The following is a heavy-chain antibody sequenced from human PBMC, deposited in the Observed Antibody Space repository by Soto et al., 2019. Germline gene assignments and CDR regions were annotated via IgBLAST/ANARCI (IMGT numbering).Heavy chain of an antibody. Sequence: GGSLRLSCAASGFTFSSYSMNWVRQAPGKGLEWVSYISSSSSTIYYADSVKGRFTISRDNAKNSLYLQMNSLRAEDTAVYYCARDFYGGHFDYWGQGTLVTVSS. V-gene: IGHV3-48*01. CDR1: GFTFSSYS. J-gene: IGHJ4*02. D-gene: IGHD4-17*01. CDR2: ISSSSSTI. CDR3: ARDFYGGHFDY.